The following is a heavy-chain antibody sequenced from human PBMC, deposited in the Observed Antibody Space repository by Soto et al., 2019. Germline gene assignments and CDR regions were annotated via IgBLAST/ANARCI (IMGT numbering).Heavy chain of an antibody. J-gene: IGHJ4*02. CDR3: ARDSYYYVSSKGGGY. CDR1: GDTFDSYT. Sequence: QVQLVQSGAEVRKPGSSVKVSCKASGDTFDSYTLSWVRHAPGQGLEWIGRIIPILGITNYALRFQGRVTLTADMATSTAYMELSGLRSGDTAIYFCARDSYYYVSSKGGGYWGKGTLVTLSS. D-gene: IGHD3-10*01. CDR2: IIPILGIT. V-gene: IGHV1-69*08.